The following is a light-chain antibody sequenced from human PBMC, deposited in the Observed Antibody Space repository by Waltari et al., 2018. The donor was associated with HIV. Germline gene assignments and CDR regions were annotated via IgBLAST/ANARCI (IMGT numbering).Light chain of an antibody. CDR2: GAS. V-gene: IGKV3-15*01. CDR3: QQYNNWPPFT. Sequence: EIVMTQSPATLSVSPGESATLSCRASQSVSSNLAWYQQKPGQAPRLLIHGASTRATGIPARFSGSGSGTEFTLTISSLQSEDCAVYYCQQYNNWPPFTFGPGTKVDIK. CDR1: QSVSSN. J-gene: IGKJ3*01.